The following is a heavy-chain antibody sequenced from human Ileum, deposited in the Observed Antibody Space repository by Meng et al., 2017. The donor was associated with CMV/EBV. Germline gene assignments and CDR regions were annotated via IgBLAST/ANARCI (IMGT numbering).Heavy chain of an antibody. CDR2: MNQDGNLK. Sequence: GGSLRLSCAGSDFSFKNYWMTWVRQAPGKGLEWVANMNQDGNLKYYVDSVKGRFTISRDNAKNSLFLQMNSLRAEDTAMYYCARNARGSGYWGQGTLVTVSS. V-gene: IGHV3-7*01. D-gene: IGHD3-10*01. J-gene: IGHJ4*02. CDR1: DFSFKNYW. CDR3: ARNARGSGY.